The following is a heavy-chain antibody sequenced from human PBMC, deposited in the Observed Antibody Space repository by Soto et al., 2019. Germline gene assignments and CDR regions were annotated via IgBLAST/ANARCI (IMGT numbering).Heavy chain of an antibody. J-gene: IGHJ4*02. D-gene: IGHD4-17*01. CDR3: ARGRSYGDYDY. Sequence: PSETLSLTCTVSGGSISSYYWSWIRQPPGKGLEWIGYIYYSGSTNYNPSLKSRVTISVDTSKNQFSLKLSSVTAADTAVYYCARGRSYGDYDYWGQGNLVTVSS. CDR1: GGSISSYY. CDR2: IYYSGST. V-gene: IGHV4-59*01.